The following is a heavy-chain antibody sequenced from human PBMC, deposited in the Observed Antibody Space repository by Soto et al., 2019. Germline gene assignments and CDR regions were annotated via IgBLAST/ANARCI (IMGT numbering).Heavy chain of an antibody. J-gene: IGHJ4*02. V-gene: IGHV4-30-2*05. CDR1: GGSISSGGYS. Sequence: PSETLSLTCAVSGGSISSGGYSWSWIRQPPGKGLEWIGYIYYSGSTYYNPSLKSRVTISVDTSKNQFSLKLSSVTAADTAVYYCARATGYSYGFGYWGQGTLVTVS. CDR3: ARATGYSYGFGY. CDR2: IYYSGST. D-gene: IGHD5-18*01.